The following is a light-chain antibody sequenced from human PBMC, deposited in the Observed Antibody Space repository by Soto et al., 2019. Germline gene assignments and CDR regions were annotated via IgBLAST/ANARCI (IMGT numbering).Light chain of an antibody. J-gene: IGKJ2*01. CDR2: KAS. CDR3: QQYYSYSYT. CDR1: QSISSL. Sequence: DIQMTQSPSTLSASVGDRVTITCRASQSISSLLAWYQQKPGKAPKLLIYKASSLESGVPSRFSGSGSGTEFTLTISSLQPDDFATYYCQQYYSYSYTFGQGTKLEIK. V-gene: IGKV1-5*03.